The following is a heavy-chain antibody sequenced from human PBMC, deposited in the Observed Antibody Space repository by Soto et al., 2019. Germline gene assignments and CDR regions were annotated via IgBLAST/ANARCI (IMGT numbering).Heavy chain of an antibody. D-gene: IGHD3-22*01. J-gene: IGHJ4*02. CDR2: INPSGGST. CDR3: ARQSVASSGYYYFDY. V-gene: IGHV1-46*01. CDR1: GYTFTSYY. Sequence: QVQLVQSGAEVKKPGASVKVSRKASGYTFTSYYMHWVRQAPGQGLEWMGIINPSGGSTSYAQKFQGRVTMTRDTSTSTVYMELSSLRSEDTAVYYCARQSVASSGYYYFDYWGQGTLVTVSS.